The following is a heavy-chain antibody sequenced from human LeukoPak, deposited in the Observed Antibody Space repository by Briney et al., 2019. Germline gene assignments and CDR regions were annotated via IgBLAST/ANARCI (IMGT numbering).Heavy chain of an antibody. Sequence: SETLSLTCTVSGGSISSYYWSWIRQPPGKGLEWIGYIYYSGSTNYNPSLKSRVTISVDTSKNQFSLKLSSVTAADTAVYYCARRSGDGYNYDYGMDVWGQGTTVTVSS. J-gene: IGHJ6*02. CDR2: IYYSGST. V-gene: IGHV4-59*08. CDR3: ARRSGDGYNYDYGMDV. CDR1: GGSISSYY. D-gene: IGHD5-24*01.